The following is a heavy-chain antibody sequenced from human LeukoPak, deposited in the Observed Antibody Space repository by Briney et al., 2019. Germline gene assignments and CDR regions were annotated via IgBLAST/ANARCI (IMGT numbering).Heavy chain of an antibody. D-gene: IGHD1-26*01. CDR3: ARSGAVAFDS. J-gene: IGHJ5*01. CDR2: IYHNGVT. CDR1: GYSVSSGYY. V-gene: IGHV4-38-2*01. Sequence: PSETLSLTCAVSGYSVSSGYYWDWIRQPPGKGLEWIGSIYHNGVTYTNPSLKRRVTISVDTSKNQFSLMLNSVTAADTAVYYCARSGAVAFDSWGQGTLVTVSS.